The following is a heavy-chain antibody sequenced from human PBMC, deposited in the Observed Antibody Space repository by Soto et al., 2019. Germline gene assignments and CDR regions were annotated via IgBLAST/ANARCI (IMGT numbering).Heavy chain of an antibody. V-gene: IGHV4-39*01. Sequence: SETLSLTRSVSGNSISSNSHYWVWIRQPPGKGLEWIGSIYYNGDTYYNPSLKSRVTISVDTSKNQFSVKLNSVTAADTAVYYCARNQSIVVVTAARAFDIWGQGTMITVS. J-gene: IGHJ3*02. CDR2: IYYNGDT. D-gene: IGHD2-15*01. CDR1: GNSISSNSHY. CDR3: ARNQSIVVVTAARAFDI.